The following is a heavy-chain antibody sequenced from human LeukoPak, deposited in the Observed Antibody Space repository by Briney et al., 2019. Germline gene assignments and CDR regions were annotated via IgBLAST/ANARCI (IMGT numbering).Heavy chain of an antibody. V-gene: IGHV3-73*01. CDR2: IDKKDKGYATAT. D-gene: IGHD1-26*01. CDR1: GFSFNDYT. Sequence: PGGSLRLSCAASGFSFNDYTMNWVRQSSGKGLEWVGQIDKKDKGYATATAYAASVKGRFTISRDDSINTAYLQMKSLKTAATALYYCTRDSGTYNWFDPWGQGTLVTVSS. J-gene: IGHJ5*02. CDR3: TRDSGTYNWFDP.